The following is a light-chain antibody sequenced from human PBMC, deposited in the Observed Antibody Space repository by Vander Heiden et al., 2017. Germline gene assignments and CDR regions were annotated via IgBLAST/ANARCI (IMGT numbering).Light chain of an antibody. CDR2: GDT. CDR3: QVRDGSAGV. V-gene: IGLV3-9*01. Sequence: SYELTQPVSLSVALGPTANIPCVGENLGSKGVHWQPRRPDHAPILVIPGDTNRPSGIPDRFYGSKSGTNAKLTNRGAQGEEDAYYHCQVRDGSAGVFGGGTKLNVL. CDR1: NLGSKG. J-gene: IGLJ3*02.